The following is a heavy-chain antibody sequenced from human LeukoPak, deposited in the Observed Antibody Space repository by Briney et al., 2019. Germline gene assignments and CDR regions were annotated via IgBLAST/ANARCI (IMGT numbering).Heavy chain of an antibody. CDR2: IYYSGST. CDR1: GGSISSYY. J-gene: IGHJ4*02. CDR3: ARHFQATPFDY. Sequence: PSETLSLTCTVSGGSISSYYWSRIRQPPGKGLEWIGYIYYSGSTNYNPSLKSRVTISVDTSKNQFSLKLSSVTAADTAVYYCARHFQATPFDYWGQGTLVTVSS. V-gene: IGHV4-59*08.